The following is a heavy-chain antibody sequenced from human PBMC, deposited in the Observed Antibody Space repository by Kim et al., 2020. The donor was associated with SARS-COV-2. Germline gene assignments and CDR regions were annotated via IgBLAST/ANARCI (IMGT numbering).Heavy chain of an antibody. J-gene: IGHJ4*02. V-gene: IGHV3-30*18. Sequence: GGSLRPSCAASGFTFSSYGMHWVRQAPGKGLEWVAVISYDGSNTYYADSVKGRFTISRDNSKNTLYLQMNSLRAEDTVVYYCTKDKGTYYYGSGIPPLFDYWGQGTLVTVSS. D-gene: IGHD3-10*01. CDR3: TKDKGTYYYGSGIPPLFDY. CDR2: ISYDGSNT. CDR1: GFTFSSYG.